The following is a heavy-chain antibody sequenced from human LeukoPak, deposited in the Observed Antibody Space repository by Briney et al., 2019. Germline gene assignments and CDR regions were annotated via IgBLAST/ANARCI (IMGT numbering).Heavy chain of an antibody. CDR3: ATPARLYYYYGMDV. J-gene: IGHJ6*02. CDR2: FDPEDGET. Sequence: GASVKVSCKVSGYTLTELSMHWVRQAPGKGLEWMGGFDPEDGETIYAQKFQGRVTMTEDTSTDTAYMELSSLRSEDTAVYYRATPARLYYYYGMDVWGQGTTVTVSS. CDR1: GYTLTELS. V-gene: IGHV1-24*01.